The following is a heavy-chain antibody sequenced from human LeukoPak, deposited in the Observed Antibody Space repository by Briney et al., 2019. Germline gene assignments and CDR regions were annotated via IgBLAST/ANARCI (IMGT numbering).Heavy chain of an antibody. J-gene: IGHJ4*02. V-gene: IGHV4-34*01. CDR1: GGSFSGYY. CDR3: ARGVYYYGSGSSQKLDY. Sequence: KPSETLSLTCAVYGGSFSGYYWSWIRQPPGKGLEWIGEINHSGSTNYNPSLKSRVTISVDTSKNQFSLKLSSVTAADTAVYYCARGVYYYGSGSSQKLDYWGQGTLVTVSS. D-gene: IGHD3-10*01. CDR2: INHSGST.